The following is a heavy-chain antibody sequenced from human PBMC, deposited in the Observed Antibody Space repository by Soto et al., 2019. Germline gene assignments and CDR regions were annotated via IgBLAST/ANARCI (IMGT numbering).Heavy chain of an antibody. CDR3: ARDRVQMVDGMDV. Sequence: GGSLRLSCAASGFTFTRNGMHWVRQAPGKGLEWVAVIWNDGTNKYYADSVKGRFIISRDNSKNTLYLQMNSLRAEDTAVYYCARDRVQMVDGMDVWGQGTTVTVSS. V-gene: IGHV3-33*01. J-gene: IGHJ6*02. CDR2: IWNDGTNK. D-gene: IGHD2-15*01. CDR1: GFTFTRNG.